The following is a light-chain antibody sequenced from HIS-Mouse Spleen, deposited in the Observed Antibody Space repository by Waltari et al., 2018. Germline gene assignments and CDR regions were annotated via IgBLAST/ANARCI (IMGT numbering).Light chain of an antibody. Sequence: SYELTQPPSVSVSPGQTASITCSGDNLGDKYACWYQQKPGQSPVLVIYQDSKRPSGIPGRFSGSNSGNTATLTIGGTQAMDEADYYCQAWDSSTAVFGGGTKLTVL. J-gene: IGLJ2*01. V-gene: IGLV3-1*01. CDR1: NLGDKY. CDR3: QAWDSSTAV. CDR2: QDS.